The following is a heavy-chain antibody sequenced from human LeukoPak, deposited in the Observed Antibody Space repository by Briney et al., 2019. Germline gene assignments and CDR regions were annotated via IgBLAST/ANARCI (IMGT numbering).Heavy chain of an antibody. J-gene: IGHJ3*02. Sequence: GGSLRLSCAASGFTFSDYYMSWIRQAPGKGLEWVSGIYWNGGSTGYADSVKGRFTISRDNAKNSLYLQMNSLRAEDTALYYCARDTAMVLGAFDIWGQGTMVTVSS. V-gene: IGHV3-20*04. CDR1: GFTFSDYY. CDR2: IYWNGGST. D-gene: IGHD5-18*01. CDR3: ARDTAMVLGAFDI.